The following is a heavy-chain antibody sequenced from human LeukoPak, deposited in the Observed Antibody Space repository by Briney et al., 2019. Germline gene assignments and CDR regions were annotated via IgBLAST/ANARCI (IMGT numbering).Heavy chain of an antibody. CDR3: ASRIVGTPDYFDY. V-gene: IGHV3-21*01. J-gene: IGHJ4*02. D-gene: IGHD1-26*01. CDR2: ISSGGSYI. Sequence: GGSLRLSCAASGFTFSVYTMIWVRQAPGKGLEWVSSISSGGSYIYYADSLKGRFTISRDNAKNSLYLQLNSLRAEDTAVYYCASRIVGTPDYFDYWGQGTLVTVSS. CDR1: GFTFSVYT.